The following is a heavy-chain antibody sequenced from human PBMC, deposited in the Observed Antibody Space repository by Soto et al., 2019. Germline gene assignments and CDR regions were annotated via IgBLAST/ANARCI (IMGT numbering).Heavy chain of an antibody. V-gene: IGHV4-31*03. CDR2: IYYSGRT. Sequence: QVQLQESGPGLVKPSQTLSLTCTVSGGSISSGCYYWSWIRQHPGKGLEWIGYIYYSGRTYYHPSIKSRVTISVDTSKNQFPLKLRSVTAADTAVYYCARGVVRGSGYDYWGQGPLVTVSS. D-gene: IGHD3-10*01. CDR3: ARGVVRGSGYDY. J-gene: IGHJ4*02. CDR1: GGSISSGCYY.